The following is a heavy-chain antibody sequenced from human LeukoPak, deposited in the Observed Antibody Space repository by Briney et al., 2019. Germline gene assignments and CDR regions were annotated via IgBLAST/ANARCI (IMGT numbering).Heavy chain of an antibody. CDR3: AKDPYDSSGYYTRDY. J-gene: IGHJ4*02. CDR2: ISGSGGST. D-gene: IGHD3-22*01. CDR1: GFTFSSYA. V-gene: IGHV3-23*01. Sequence: GGSLRLSCAASGFTFSSYAMSWVRLAPGKGLEWVSAISGSGGSTYYADSVKGPFTISRDNSKNTLYLQMNSLRAEDTAVYYCAKDPYDSSGYYTRDYWGQGTLVTVSS.